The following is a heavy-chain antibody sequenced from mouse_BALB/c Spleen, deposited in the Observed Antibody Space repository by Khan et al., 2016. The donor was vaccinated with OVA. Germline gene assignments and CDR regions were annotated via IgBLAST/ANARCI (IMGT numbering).Heavy chain of an antibody. Sequence: EVQLQESGPGLVKPSQSLSLTCTVTGYSITSDYAWDWIRQFPGNKLEWMGSISYGGSTSYNPSLKSRISITRDTSKNQFFLQLNSVTTEDTATYYCARKNYYGYAMDYWGQGTSVTVSS. V-gene: IGHV3-2*02. J-gene: IGHJ4*01. D-gene: IGHD1-1*01. CDR2: ISYGGST. CDR3: ARKNYYGYAMDY. CDR1: GYSITSDYA.